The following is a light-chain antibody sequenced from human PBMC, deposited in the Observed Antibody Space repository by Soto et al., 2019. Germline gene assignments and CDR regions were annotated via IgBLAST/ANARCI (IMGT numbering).Light chain of an antibody. Sequence: IVMTPSPPSLSVSPGSRATLSCRASRSISTNVARYPKKSGKAPRLLLYTASTRATAIATRFSGRGSGTGFMHTVGYLQSEDNAILFGQSDKYWPSITFGRGTKVDIK. CDR2: TAS. V-gene: IGKV3-15*01. J-gene: IGKJ4*01. CDR1: RSISTN. CDR3: QSDKYWPSIT.